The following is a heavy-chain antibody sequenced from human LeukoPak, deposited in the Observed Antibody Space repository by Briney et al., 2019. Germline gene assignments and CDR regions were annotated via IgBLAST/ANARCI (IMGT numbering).Heavy chain of an antibody. D-gene: IGHD6-13*01. V-gene: IGHV4-39*07. Sequence: TSETLSLTCTVSGGSISSSSYYWGWIRQPPGKGLEWIGSIYYSGSTYYNPSLKSRVTISVDTSKNQFSLKLSSVTAADTAVYYCARDSAAAGTPYAFDIWGQGTMVTVSS. J-gene: IGHJ3*02. CDR2: IYYSGST. CDR3: ARDSAAAGTPYAFDI. CDR1: GGSISSSSYY.